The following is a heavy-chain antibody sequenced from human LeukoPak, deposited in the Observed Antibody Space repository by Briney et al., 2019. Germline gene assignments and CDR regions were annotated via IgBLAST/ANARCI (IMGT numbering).Heavy chain of an antibody. CDR2: ISGSGGST. J-gene: IGHJ4*02. V-gene: IGHV3-23*01. CDR1: GFTFSSYA. CDR3: AKYYYDSSGYYPLFDY. Sequence: GGSLRLSCAASGFTFSSYAMSWVRQAPGKGLEWVSAISGSGGSTYYADSVKGRFTISRDNSKNTLYLQMNSLRAEDTAVYYCAKYYYDSSGYYPLFDYWGQGTLGTVSS. D-gene: IGHD3-22*01.